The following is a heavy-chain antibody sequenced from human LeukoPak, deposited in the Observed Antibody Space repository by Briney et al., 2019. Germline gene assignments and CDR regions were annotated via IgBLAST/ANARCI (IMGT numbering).Heavy chain of an antibody. CDR1: GFTFSSYA. J-gene: IGHJ6*03. Sequence: GGSLRLSCAASGFTFSSYAMHWVRQAPGKGLEYVSAISSNGGSTYYANSVKGRFTTSRDNSKNTLYLQMGSLRAEDMAVYYCARDSAGHYYYYYMDVWGKGTTVTISS. CDR2: ISSNGGST. D-gene: IGHD2-15*01. V-gene: IGHV3-64*01. CDR3: ARDSAGHYYYYYMDV.